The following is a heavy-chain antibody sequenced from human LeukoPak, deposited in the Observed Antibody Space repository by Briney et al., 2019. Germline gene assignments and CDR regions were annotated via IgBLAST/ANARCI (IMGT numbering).Heavy chain of an antibody. CDR2: IKEDGSEK. J-gene: IGHJ5*02. D-gene: IGHD3-10*01. V-gene: IGHV3-7*01. CDR1: GFTFSNYW. CDR3: VRDVLYYYGAERLFWFDP. Sequence: GGSLRLSCGASGFTFSNYWMNWVRQAPGRGLEWVANIKEDGSEKYYVDSVRGRFTISRDNAKNSMYLLMNSLRVEDTAVYYCVRDVLYYYGAERLFWFDPWGQGTLVTVSS.